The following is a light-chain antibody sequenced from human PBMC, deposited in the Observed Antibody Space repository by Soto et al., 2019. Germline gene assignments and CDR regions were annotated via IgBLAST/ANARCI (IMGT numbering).Light chain of an antibody. Sequence: QAVVTQEPSLTVSPGGTVTLTCGSSTGAVISGHFPYWFQQKPGQAPKTLIYDASKTHSWTPARFSGSLLGGKAALTLSGAQPEDEADYYCLLSYTGVRVFGGGTKLTVL. J-gene: IGLJ2*01. CDR1: TGAVISGHF. CDR3: LLSYTGVRV. V-gene: IGLV7-46*01. CDR2: DAS.